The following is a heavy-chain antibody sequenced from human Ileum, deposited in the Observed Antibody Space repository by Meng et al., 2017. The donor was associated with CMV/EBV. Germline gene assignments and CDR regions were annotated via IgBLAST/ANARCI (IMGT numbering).Heavy chain of an antibody. V-gene: IGHV4-4*07. CDR2: ISTSGST. D-gene: IGHD6-6*01. J-gene: IGHJ4*02. CDR1: GGSISSYY. Sequence: LQESGPGLVKPYQTLSLTCTVFGGSISSYYWSWIRQPAGKGLEWIGRISTSGSTNYNPSLKSRVTMSVDASKNQFSLKLTSVTAADTAVYFCARTYSSSSGITFDYWGQGTLVTVFS. CDR3: ARTYSSSSGITFDY.